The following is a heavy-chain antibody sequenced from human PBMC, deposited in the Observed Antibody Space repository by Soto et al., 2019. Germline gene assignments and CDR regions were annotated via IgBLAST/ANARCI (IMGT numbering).Heavy chain of an antibody. Sequence: AGGSLRVSCAASGFTFSNAWINWVRQAPGKGLEWVGRIKSKTDGGTTDYAEPVKGRFAISRDDSNNMVYLQMNSLKIEDTAVYYCTTDSYSTIIIVRFDYWGHGTLVTVSS. V-gene: IGHV3-15*07. CDR3: TTDSYSTIIIVRFDY. D-gene: IGHD3-22*01. CDR1: GFTFSNAW. J-gene: IGHJ4*01. CDR2: IKSKTDGGTT.